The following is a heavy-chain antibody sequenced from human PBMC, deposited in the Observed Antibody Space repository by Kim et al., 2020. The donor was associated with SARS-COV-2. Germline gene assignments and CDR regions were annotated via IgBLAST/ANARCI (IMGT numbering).Heavy chain of an antibody. V-gene: IGHV3-30-3*01. Sequence: GGSLRLSCAASGFTFSSYAMHWVHQAPGKGLEWVAVISYDGSNKYYADSVKGRFTISRDNSKNTLYLQMNSLRAEDTAVYYCARDITIFGVVIITYYYYGMDVWGQGTTVTVSS. CDR2: ISYDGSNK. D-gene: IGHD3-3*01. CDR1: GFTFSSYA. CDR3: ARDITIFGVVIITYYYYGMDV. J-gene: IGHJ6*02.